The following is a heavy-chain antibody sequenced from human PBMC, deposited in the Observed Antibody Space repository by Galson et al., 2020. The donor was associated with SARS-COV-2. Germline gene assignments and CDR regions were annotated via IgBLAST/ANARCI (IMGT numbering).Heavy chain of an antibody. CDR1: GGSISRYY. CDR2: IYYSGST. J-gene: IGHJ6*03. V-gene: IGHV4-59*01. Sequence: SETLSLTCTVSGGSISRYYWSWIRQPPGQGLAWIGYIYYSGSTNYNPSLKSRVTISVDTSKNQFSLKLSSVTAADTAVYYCARVGYSSSWYGKAQYYYYYYMDVWGKGTTVTISS. CDR3: ARVGYSSSWYGKAQYYYYYYMDV. D-gene: IGHD6-13*01.